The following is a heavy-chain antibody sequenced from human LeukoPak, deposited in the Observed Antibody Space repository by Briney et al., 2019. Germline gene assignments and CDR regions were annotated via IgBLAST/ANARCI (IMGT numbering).Heavy chain of an antibody. D-gene: IGHD2-2*01. J-gene: IGHJ4*02. CDR1: GFTFSTYA. V-gene: IGHV3-23*01. CDR2: ISGSGGGT. Sequence: QTGGSLRLSCAASGFTFSTYAMSWVRQAPGTGLGWVSAISGSGGGTYYADSVKGRFTISRDNSKNTLYLQMSSLRAEDTAIYYWAKDSCSSTTCYWDYWGQGTLVTVSS. CDR3: AKDSCSSTTCYWDY.